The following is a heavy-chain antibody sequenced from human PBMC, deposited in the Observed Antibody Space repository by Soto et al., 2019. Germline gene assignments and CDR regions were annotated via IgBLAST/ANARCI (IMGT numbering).Heavy chain of an antibody. V-gene: IGHV1-69*13. CDR2: IIPIFGTA. Sequence: GASVKVSCKASGGTFSSYAISWVRQAPGQGLEWMGGIIPIFGTANYAQKFQGRVTITADESTSTAYMELSSLRSEDTAVYYCARAVVGQWLVYGLFDYWGQGTLVTVSS. D-gene: IGHD6-19*01. J-gene: IGHJ4*02. CDR1: GGTFSSYA. CDR3: ARAVVGQWLVYGLFDY.